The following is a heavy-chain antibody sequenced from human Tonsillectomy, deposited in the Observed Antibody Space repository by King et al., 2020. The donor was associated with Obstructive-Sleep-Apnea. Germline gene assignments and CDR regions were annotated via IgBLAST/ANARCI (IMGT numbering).Heavy chain of an antibody. V-gene: IGHV3-49*03. D-gene: IGHD1-14*01. Sequence: VQLVESGGGLVQPGRSLRLSCTASGFTFGDYAMSWFRQAPGKGLEWVGFIRSKAYGGTTEYAASVKGRLTISRDDSKSIAYLQMNSLKTDDTAVYYCARAGRPLYGMDVWGQGTTVTVSS. CDR3: ARAGRPLYGMDV. CDR1: GFTFGDYA. CDR2: IRSKAYGGTT. J-gene: IGHJ6*02.